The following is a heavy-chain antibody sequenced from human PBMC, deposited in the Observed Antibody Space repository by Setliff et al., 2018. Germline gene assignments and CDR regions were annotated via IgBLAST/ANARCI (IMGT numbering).Heavy chain of an antibody. Sequence: GGSLRLSCVTSGFTFSTYWMHWVRQASGKGLEWVGRIRSKSDSYATIYAASVRGRFTISRDDSKNTAYLQMNSLKTEDTAVYYCAAAPAGSDVFDMWGQGTMVTVSS. CDR1: GFTFSTYW. CDR2: IRSKSDSYAT. CDR3: AAAPAGSDVFDM. V-gene: IGHV3-73*01. D-gene: IGHD6-13*01. J-gene: IGHJ3*02.